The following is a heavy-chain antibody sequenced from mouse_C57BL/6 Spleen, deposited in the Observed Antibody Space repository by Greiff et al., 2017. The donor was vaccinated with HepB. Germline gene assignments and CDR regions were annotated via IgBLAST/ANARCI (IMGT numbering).Heavy chain of an antibody. CDR3: TRKGVRGYFDV. V-gene: IGHV1-15*01. CDR1: GYTFTDYE. CDR2: IDPETGGT. J-gene: IGHJ1*03. Sequence: VQLQQSGAELVRPGASVTLSCKASGYTFTDYEMRWVKQTPVHGLEWIGAIDPETGGTAYNQKFKGKAILTADKSSSTAYMELRSLTSEDSAVYYCTRKGVRGYFDVWGRGTTVTVSS.